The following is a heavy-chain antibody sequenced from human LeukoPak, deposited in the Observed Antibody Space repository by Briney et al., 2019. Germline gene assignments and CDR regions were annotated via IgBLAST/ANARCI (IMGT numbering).Heavy chain of an antibody. CDR3: ARARVYDTIFHY. V-gene: IGHV4-30-4*01. CDR2: IYYSGST. Sequence: PSETLSLTCTVSGGSISSGDYYWSWIRQPPGKGLEWIGYIYYSGSTYYNPSLKSRVTISVDTSKNQFSLKLSSVTAADTAVYYCARARVYDTIFHYWGQETLVTVSS. CDR1: GGSISSGDYY. D-gene: IGHD3-22*01. J-gene: IGHJ4*02.